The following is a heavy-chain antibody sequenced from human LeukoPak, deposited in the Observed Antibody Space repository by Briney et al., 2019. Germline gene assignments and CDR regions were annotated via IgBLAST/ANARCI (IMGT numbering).Heavy chain of an antibody. Sequence: SETLSLTCSVFGYSISSGYYWGWIRQPPGKGLEWIGTIYHSGGTYYNPSLKSRVTISVDTSKNQFSLNLSSVTAADTAVYYCARARPRSGSYYLHDAFDIWGQGTMVTVSS. D-gene: IGHD3-10*01. CDR2: IYHSGGT. CDR3: ARARPRSGSYYLHDAFDI. V-gene: IGHV4-38-2*02. J-gene: IGHJ3*02. CDR1: GYSISSGYY.